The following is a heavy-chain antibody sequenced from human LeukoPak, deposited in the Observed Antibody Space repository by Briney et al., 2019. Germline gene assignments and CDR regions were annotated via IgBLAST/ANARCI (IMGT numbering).Heavy chain of an antibody. CDR3: ARSGYKYGDAFEI. Sequence: SETLSLTCTVSGGSISSGAYYWRWIRQHPGKGLEWIGYIYYSGSTYYNPSLKSRVTMSVDTSKNQFSLNLSSVTAADTAVYYCARSGYKYGDAFEIWGQGTMVTVSS. CDR2: IYYSGST. CDR1: GGSISSGAYY. D-gene: IGHD3-22*01. V-gene: IGHV4-31*03. J-gene: IGHJ3*02.